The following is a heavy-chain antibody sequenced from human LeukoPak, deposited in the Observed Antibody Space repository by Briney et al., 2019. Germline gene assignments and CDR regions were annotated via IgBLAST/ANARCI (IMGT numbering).Heavy chain of an antibody. D-gene: IGHD1-26*01. Sequence: GRSLRLSCAASGFTFSSYGMHWVRQAPGKGLEWVAVIWYDGSNKYYADSVKGRFTISRDNSKNTLYLQMNRLGAEDTAVYYCARGYNSGSTWNFQHWGQGTLVTVSS. J-gene: IGHJ1*01. CDR1: GFTFSSYG. CDR2: IWYDGSNK. CDR3: ARGYNSGSTWNFQH. V-gene: IGHV3-33*01.